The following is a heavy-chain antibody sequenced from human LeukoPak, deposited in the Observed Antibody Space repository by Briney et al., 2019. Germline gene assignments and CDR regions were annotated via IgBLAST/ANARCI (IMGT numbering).Heavy chain of an antibody. V-gene: IGHV3-15*01. CDR3: GTGSAFDI. J-gene: IGHJ3*02. Sequence: PGGSLRLSCAGSGFIFSAAYMSWGRQAPGKGLEWVGRIKHKAEGGTTDYAAPVKGRFTISRDDSTSTLYLQMNSLKTEDTAVYYCGTGSAFDIWGQGTMVTVSS. CDR2: IKHKAEGGTT. D-gene: IGHD1-1*01. CDR1: GFIFSAAY.